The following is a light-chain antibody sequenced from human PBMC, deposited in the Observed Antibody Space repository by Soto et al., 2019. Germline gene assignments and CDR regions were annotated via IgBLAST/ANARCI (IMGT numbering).Light chain of an antibody. J-gene: IGKJ3*01. CDR1: QTISTN. V-gene: IGKV3-15*01. CDR2: GAS. Sequence: EIVMTQFPATLSVSPGERATLSCRASQTISTNLAWYQQKPGQAPRLLIYGASIRATGIPARFSGSGSGTEFTLTISSLQSEDFAVYYCHQYGKWPPETCGPGTKVDIK. CDR3: HQYGKWPPET.